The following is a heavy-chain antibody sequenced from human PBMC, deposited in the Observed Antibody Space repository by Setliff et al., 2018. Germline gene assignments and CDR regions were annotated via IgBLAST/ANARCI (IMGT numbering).Heavy chain of an antibody. CDR2: IIPIFGTA. CDR3: ARGDVYSGSYYHFDY. CDR1: GGTFSSYA. J-gene: IGHJ4*02. V-gene: IGHV1-69*06. D-gene: IGHD1-26*01. Sequence: GASVKVSCKASGGTFSSYAISWVRQAPGQGLEWMGRIIPIFGTANYAQKFQGRVTITADKSTSTAYMELSSLTSEDTAIYYCARGDVYSGSYYHFDYWGQGTLVTVSS.